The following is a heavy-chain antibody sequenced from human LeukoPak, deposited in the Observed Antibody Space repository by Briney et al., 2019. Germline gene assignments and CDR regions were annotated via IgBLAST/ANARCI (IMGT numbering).Heavy chain of an antibody. CDR2: IIPIFGTA. J-gene: IGHJ6*03. CDR1: GGTFSSYA. Sequence: ASVKVSCKASGGTFSSYAISWVRQAPGQGLEWMGGIIPIFGTANYAQKFQGRVTITTDESTSTAYMELSSLRSEDTAVYYCARGVANYDFWSLGYYYRDVWGKGTTVTVSS. D-gene: IGHD3-3*01. CDR3: ARGVANYDFWSLGYYYRDV. V-gene: IGHV1-69*05.